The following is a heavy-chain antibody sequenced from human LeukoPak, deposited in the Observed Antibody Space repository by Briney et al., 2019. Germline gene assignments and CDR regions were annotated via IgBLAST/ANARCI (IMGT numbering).Heavy chain of an antibody. D-gene: IGHD7-27*01. CDR1: GYIFNVYD. CDR2: MNPNSGNT. V-gene: IGHV1-8*01. CDR3: AREPMGGRAGDNAFDI. J-gene: IGHJ3*02. Sequence: ASVKVSCKASGYIFNVYDINWVRQAAGQGLEWMGWMNPNSGNTGYAQKFQGRVTMTRDTSMTTAYMELNSLTSEDMAVYYCAREPMGGRAGDNAFDIWGQGTKVTVSS.